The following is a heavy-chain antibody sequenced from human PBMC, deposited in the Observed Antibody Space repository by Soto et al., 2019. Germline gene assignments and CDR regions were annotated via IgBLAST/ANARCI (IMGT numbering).Heavy chain of an antibody. D-gene: IGHD6-13*01. J-gene: IGHJ4*02. Sequence: EVQLVESGGGLVQPGGSLRLSCAASGFTFSSYWMTWVRQAPGKGLEWVANIKQDGSEKYYVDSVKGRFTISRDNAKNSLYLQMNSLRAEDTAVYYCATHPYSSGWYCWGQGTVVTVSS. CDR3: ATHPYSSGWYC. CDR1: GFTFSSYW. V-gene: IGHV3-7*02. CDR2: IKQDGSEK.